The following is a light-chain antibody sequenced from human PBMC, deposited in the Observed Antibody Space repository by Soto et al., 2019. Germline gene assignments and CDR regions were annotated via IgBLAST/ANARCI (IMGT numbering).Light chain of an antibody. CDR3: QQYGSSPRT. CDR2: GAS. J-gene: IGKJ1*01. Sequence: EIVLTQSPGILSLSPGERATLSCRASQSVSSSYLAWYQQKPGQAPRLLIYGASSRATGIPDRFSGSGSGTDFTLTISRLEPVDFAVYYCQQYGSSPRTFGQGTKVGIK. CDR1: QSVSSSY. V-gene: IGKV3-20*01.